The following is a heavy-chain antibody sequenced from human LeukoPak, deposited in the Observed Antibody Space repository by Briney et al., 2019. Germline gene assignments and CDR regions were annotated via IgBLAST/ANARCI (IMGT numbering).Heavy chain of an antibody. CDR1: GYSISSGYN. CDR2: IYHTGHT. CDR3: AKEGTVRWFDP. J-gene: IGHJ5*02. V-gene: IGHV4-38-2*02. Sequence: SEIMSLTCSVSGYSISSGYNWTFIRQPPGKGLEWIGGIYHTGHTFYNPSLKSRVTISVETSKNQFSLKLNSVTAADTAVYYCAKEGTVRWFDPWGQGTLVTVSS. D-gene: IGHD1-14*01.